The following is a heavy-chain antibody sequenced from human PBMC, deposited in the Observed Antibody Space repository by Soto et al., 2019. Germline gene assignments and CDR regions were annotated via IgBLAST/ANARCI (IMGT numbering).Heavy chain of an antibody. D-gene: IGHD1-26*01. Sequence: PWESLNLSCQCYGYLISHYLIACVRHLPGKGLEWMGIIYPDDSKTRYSPSFQGQVTFSADKSIGTAYLQWSSLEASDTAMYYCARYGGPTLTNAYFDSWGEGTLVTVSS. J-gene: IGHJ4*02. V-gene: IGHV5-51*01. CDR3: ARYGGPTLTNAYFDS. CDR1: GYLISHYL. CDR2: IYPDDSKT.